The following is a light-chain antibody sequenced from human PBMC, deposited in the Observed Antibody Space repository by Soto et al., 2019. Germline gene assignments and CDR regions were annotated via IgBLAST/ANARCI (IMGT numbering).Light chain of an antibody. CDR3: SSYAGNNNLI. V-gene: IGLV2-8*01. CDR2: EVT. J-gene: IGLJ2*01. CDR1: SSDIGDYNY. Sequence: QSALTQPPSASGSPGQSVTISCTGTSSDIGDYNYVSWHQQHPGKAPKVMIYEVTKRPSGVPDRFSGSKSGNTASLTVSGLQAEDEADYYCSSYAGNNNLIFGGGTKLTVL.